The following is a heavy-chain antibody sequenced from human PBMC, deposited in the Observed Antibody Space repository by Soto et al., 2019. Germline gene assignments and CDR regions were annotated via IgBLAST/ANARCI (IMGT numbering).Heavy chain of an antibody. CDR1: GYTFTNYW. CDR2: IYPGDSDT. Sequence: GESLKISCKGSGYTFTNYWIGWVRQMPGKGLEWMGIIYPGDSDTKYNPSFQGQVTISADKSITTTYLRWTSLKASDTAIYYCAASIFYYGMDVWGQGTTVTAP. V-gene: IGHV5-51*01. J-gene: IGHJ6*02. CDR3: AASIFYYGMDV.